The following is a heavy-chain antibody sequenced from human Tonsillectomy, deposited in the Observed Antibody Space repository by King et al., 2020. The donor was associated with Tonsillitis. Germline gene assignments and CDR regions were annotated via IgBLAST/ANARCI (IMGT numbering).Heavy chain of an antibody. CDR1: GGTFSSYA. CDR2: IIPIFGTA. D-gene: IGHD3-22*01. J-gene: IGHJ4*02. Sequence: VQLVESGAEVKKPGSSVNVSCTASGGTFSSYAFSWVRQAPGQGLEWMGGIIPIFGTANYAQKFQGRVTITADESTSTAYMELSSLRSEDTAVYYCARDYTDYYDSSGYQPGGYWGQGTLVTVSS. CDR3: ARDYTDYYDSSGYQPGGY. V-gene: IGHV1-69*01.